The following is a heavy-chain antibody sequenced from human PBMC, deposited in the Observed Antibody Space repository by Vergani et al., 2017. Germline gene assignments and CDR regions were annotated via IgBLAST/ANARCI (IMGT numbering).Heavy chain of an antibody. CDR3: ARDQGMDTAMTNEYYFDY. Sequence: QVQLVESGGGVVQPGRSLRLSCAASGFTFSSYGMHWVRQAPGKGLEWVAVIWYDGSNKYYAESVKGRFTISRDNSKNTLYLQMNSRRAEDTAVYYCARDQGMDTAMTNEYYFDYWGQGTLVTVSS. J-gene: IGHJ4*02. CDR1: GFTFSSYG. D-gene: IGHD5-18*01. V-gene: IGHV3-33*01. CDR2: IWYDGSNK.